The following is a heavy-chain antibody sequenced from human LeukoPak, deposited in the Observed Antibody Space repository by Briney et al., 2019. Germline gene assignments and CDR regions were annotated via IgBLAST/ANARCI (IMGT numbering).Heavy chain of an antibody. Sequence: GGSLRLSCTASGFTFGDYAMRWVRQAPGKGLEWVGFIRGNAYGGTTEDAAAVKGRFTISSDESKSIPYLQMNRLKTEHTAVYYCPLGAYDFWSGSVDYWGQETLVRVSS. D-gene: IGHD3-3*01. CDR3: PLGAYDFWSGSVDY. CDR2: IRGNAYGGTT. V-gene: IGHV3-49*04. CDR1: GFTFGDYA. J-gene: IGHJ4*02.